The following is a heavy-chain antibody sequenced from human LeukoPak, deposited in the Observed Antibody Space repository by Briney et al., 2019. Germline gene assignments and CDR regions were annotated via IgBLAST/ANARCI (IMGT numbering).Heavy chain of an antibody. CDR3: ARGQLRSGYNTFYYCYYMDV. D-gene: IGHD3-3*01. CDR2: INHSGST. Sequence: SETLSLTCAVYGGSFSGYYWSWIRQPPGKGLEWIGEINHSGSTNYNPSLKSRVTISVDTSKNQFSLKLSSVTAADTAVYYCARGQLRSGYNTFYYCYYMDVWGKGTTVTVSS. J-gene: IGHJ6*03. V-gene: IGHV4-34*01. CDR1: GGSFSGYY.